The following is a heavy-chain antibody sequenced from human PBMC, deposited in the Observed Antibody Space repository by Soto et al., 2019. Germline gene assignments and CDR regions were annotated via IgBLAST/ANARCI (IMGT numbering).Heavy chain of an antibody. CDR2: ISWDSGSI. CDR1: GFTFDDYA. V-gene: IGHV3-9*01. J-gene: IGHJ4*02. D-gene: IGHD3-16*02. Sequence: GGSLRLSCAASGFTFDDYAMHWVRQAPGKGLEWVSGISWDSGSIGYADSVKGRFTISRDNAKNSLYLQMNSLRAEDTALYYCAKGLGELSFNYYFDYWGQGTLVTVSS. CDR3: AKGLGELSFNYYFDY.